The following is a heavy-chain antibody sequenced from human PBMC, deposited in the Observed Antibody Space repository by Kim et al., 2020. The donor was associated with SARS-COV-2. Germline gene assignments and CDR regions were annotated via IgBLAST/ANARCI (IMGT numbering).Heavy chain of an antibody. Sequence: GGSLRLSCAASGFTFSSYAMSWVRQAPGKGLEWVSAISGSGGSTYYADSVKGRFTISRDNSKNTLYLQMNSLRAEDTAVYYCAKDFRPSGYDIYYYYGMDVWGQGTTVTVSS. V-gene: IGHV3-23*01. J-gene: IGHJ6*02. D-gene: IGHD5-12*01. CDR2: ISGSGGST. CDR1: GFTFSSYA. CDR3: AKDFRPSGYDIYYYYGMDV.